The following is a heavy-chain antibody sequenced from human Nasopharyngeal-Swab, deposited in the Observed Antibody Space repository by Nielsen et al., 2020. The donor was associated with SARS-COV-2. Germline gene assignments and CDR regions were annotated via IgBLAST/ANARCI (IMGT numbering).Heavy chain of an antibody. Sequence: ASVKVSCKASGYTFTSYYMHWVRQAPGQGLERMGIINPSGGSTSYAQKFQGRVTMTRDTSTSTVYMELSSLRSEDTAVYYCAANWNYFGWFDPWGQGTLVTVSS. D-gene: IGHD1-7*01. CDR1: GYTFTSYY. J-gene: IGHJ5*02. V-gene: IGHV1-46*01. CDR3: AANWNYFGWFDP. CDR2: INPSGGST.